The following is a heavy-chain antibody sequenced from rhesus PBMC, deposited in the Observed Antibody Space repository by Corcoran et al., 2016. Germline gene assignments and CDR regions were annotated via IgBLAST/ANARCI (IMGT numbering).Heavy chain of an antibody. Sequence: QVQLQESGPGLVKPSETLSLTCAVSGGSISDDYYWSWIRQPPGKGLECIGYIYGSGGGTKTNPARTNRVPISIDTSKTQFFRRLGSVTAADTAVYYCAGRSGGYCSGGVCYGFDYWGQGVLVTVSS. CDR1: GGSISDDYY. J-gene: IGHJ4*01. CDR2: IYGSGGGT. CDR3: AGRSGGYCSGGVCYGFDY. V-gene: IGHV4-106*01. D-gene: IGHD2-8*01.